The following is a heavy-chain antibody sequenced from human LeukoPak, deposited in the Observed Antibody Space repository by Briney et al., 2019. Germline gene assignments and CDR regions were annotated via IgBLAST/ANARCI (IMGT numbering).Heavy chain of an antibody. CDR1: GFTFSSYS. D-gene: IGHD3-10*01. J-gene: IGHJ4*02. V-gene: IGHV3-21*01. CDR3: ARGLEWGFGELFPYFDY. CDR2: ISSSSSYI. Sequence: GGSLRLSCAASGFTFSSYSMNWVRQAPGKGLEWVSSISSSSSYIYYADSVKGRFTISRDNAKNSLYLQMNSLRAEDTAVYYCARGLEWGFGELFPYFDYWGQGTLVTVSS.